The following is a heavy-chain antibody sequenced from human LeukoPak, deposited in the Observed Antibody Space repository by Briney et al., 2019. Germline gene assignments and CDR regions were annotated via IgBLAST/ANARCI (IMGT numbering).Heavy chain of an antibody. V-gene: IGHV3-23*01. CDR1: GFIFSSYA. D-gene: IGHD1-26*01. CDR2: ISGSGGST. J-gene: IGHJ6*03. CDR3: AKVRDGRSTGGTYYYYMDV. Sequence: GGSLRLSCAASGFIFSSYAMSWVRQAPGKRLEWVSGISGSGGSTYYADSVKGRFTISRDNSKNTLYLQMNSLRVEDTAVFYCAKVRDGRSTGGTYYYYMDVWGEGTTVTVSS.